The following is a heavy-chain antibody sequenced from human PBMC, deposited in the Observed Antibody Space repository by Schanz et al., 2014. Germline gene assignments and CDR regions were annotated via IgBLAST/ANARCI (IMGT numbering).Heavy chain of an antibody. Sequence: VQLVESGGGLVKPGGSLRLSYAASGFTFSSYGMNWVRQAPGKGLEWVAIISYDGRHKNYADSVKGRFTISRDDAKNSLYLQMNSLRAEDAALYYCAKDRQTTVNRVGYYYGREVWGQGTTVTVSS. J-gene: IGHJ6*02. CDR1: GFTFSSYG. CDR2: ISYDGRHK. D-gene: IGHD4-4*01. V-gene: IGHV3-30*18. CDR3: AKDRQTTVNRVGYYYGREV.